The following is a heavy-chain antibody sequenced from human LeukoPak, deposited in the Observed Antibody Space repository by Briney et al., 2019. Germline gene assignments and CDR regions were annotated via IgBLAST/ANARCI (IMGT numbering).Heavy chain of an antibody. D-gene: IGHD3-22*01. CDR1: GFTFSSYS. J-gene: IGHJ4*02. CDR2: ISSSSSYI. CDR3: ARDIYYYDSSGHSIDY. V-gene: IGHV3-21*01. Sequence: PGGSLRLSCAASGFTFSSYSMNWVRQAPGKGLEWVSSISSSSSYIYYADSVKGRFTISRDNAKNSLYLQMNSLRAEDTAVYYCARDIYYYDSSGHSIDYWGQGTLVTVSS.